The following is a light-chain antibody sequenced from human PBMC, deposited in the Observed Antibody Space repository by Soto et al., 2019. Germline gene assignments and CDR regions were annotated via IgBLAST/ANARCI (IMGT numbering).Light chain of an antibody. J-gene: IGKJ1*01. Sequence: AIRMTQSPSSFSPSTGERATITCRASQGVSSYLAWYQQKPGKAPKLLIYAASTLQSGVPSRFSGSRSGTEFTLTISSLQPDDFATYYCQHYSSYSEAFGQGTKVDIK. CDR3: QHYSSYSEA. CDR1: QGVSSY. CDR2: AAS. V-gene: IGKV1-8*01.